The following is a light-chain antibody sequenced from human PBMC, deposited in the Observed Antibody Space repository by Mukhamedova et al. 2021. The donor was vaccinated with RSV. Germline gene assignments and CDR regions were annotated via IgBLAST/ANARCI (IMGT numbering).Light chain of an antibody. Sequence: WYQRRVHGKAPDLLIYAASTLQTGVPSRFSGSGSGTDFTLTISSLQPEDFANYYCLQDYNYPLTFGGGTNVEI. CDR2: AAS. J-gene: IGKJ4*01. V-gene: IGKV1-6*01. CDR3: LQDYNYPLT.